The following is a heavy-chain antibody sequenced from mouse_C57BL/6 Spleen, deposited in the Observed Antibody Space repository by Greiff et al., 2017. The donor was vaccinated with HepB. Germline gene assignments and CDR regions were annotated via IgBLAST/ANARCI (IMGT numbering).Heavy chain of an antibody. D-gene: IGHD2-1*01. Sequence: EVKLMESEGGLVQPGSSMKLSCTASGFTFSDYYMAWVRQVPEKGLEWVANINYDGSSTYYLDSLKSRFIISRDNAKNILYLQMSSLKSEDTATYYCAREGVTGAMDYWGQGTSVTVSS. V-gene: IGHV5-16*01. CDR2: INYDGSST. CDR1: GFTFSDYY. CDR3: AREGVTGAMDY. J-gene: IGHJ4*01.